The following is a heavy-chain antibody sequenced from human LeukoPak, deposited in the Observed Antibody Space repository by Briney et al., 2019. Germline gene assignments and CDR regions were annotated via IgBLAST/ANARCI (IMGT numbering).Heavy chain of an antibody. CDR3: ASDLSGSCHTAY. CDR1: GGSISSSSYY. D-gene: IGHD1-26*01. Sequence: SETLSLTCTVSGGSISSSSYYWGWIRQPPGKGLEWIGSIYYSGSTYYNPSLKSRVTISVDTSKNQFSLKLSSVTAADTAVYYCASDLSGSCHTAYWGQGTLVTVSS. J-gene: IGHJ4*02. V-gene: IGHV4-39*07. CDR2: IYYSGST.